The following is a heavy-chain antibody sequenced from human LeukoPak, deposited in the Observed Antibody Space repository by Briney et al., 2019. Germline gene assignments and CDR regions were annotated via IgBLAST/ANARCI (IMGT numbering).Heavy chain of an antibody. D-gene: IGHD4-17*01. J-gene: IGHJ6*02. CDR2: LNHNVNVN. CDR1: GFTFSGYW. CDR3: ASNKVTTEGMDV. V-gene: IGHV3-7*01. Sequence: RGSLRLSRAASGFTFSGYWMNCARQAPGTGLEWVASLNHNVNVNYYVDSVKGRVTISRDNSKNTLFLQMNSLRADDTAVYYCASNKVTTEGMDVWGQGTTVAVSS.